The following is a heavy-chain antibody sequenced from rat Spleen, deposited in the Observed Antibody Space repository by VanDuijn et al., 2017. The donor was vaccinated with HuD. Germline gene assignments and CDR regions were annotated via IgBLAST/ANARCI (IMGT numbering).Heavy chain of an antibody. CDR3: SKWGDSGYFDN. CDR1: GFTFSDYN. D-gene: IGHD4-3*01. V-gene: IGHV5S10*01. CDR2: IIYDGTRT. Sequence: EVQLVESGGGLVQPGRSLKLSCAASGFTFSDYNMAWVRQSPKKGLEWVATIIYDGTRTFYRDSVKGRFTISRENSKSTLYLQMNSLRSEDTATYYCSKWGDSGYFDNWGQGVMVTVSS. J-gene: IGHJ2*01.